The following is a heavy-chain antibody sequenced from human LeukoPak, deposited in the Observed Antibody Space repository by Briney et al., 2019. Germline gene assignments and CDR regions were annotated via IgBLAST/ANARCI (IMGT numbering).Heavy chain of an antibody. V-gene: IGHV1-18*01. CDR1: GYTFTSYG. CDR2: ISAYNGNT. CDR3: ARELVDFWSGYYTDFDY. Sequence: GASVKVSCKASGYTFTSYGISWVRQAPGQGLEWMGWISAYNGNTNYAQKLQGRVTMTTDTSTSTAYMELRSLRSDDTAVYYCARELVDFWSGYYTDFDYWGQGTLVTVSS. J-gene: IGHJ4*02. D-gene: IGHD3-3*01.